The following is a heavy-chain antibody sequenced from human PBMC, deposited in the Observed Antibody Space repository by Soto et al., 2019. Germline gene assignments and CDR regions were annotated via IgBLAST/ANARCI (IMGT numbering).Heavy chain of an antibody. CDR2: ISAYNGNT. CDR3: ARDSPSYDYIWGSYRFYFDY. CDR1: GYTFTSYG. V-gene: IGHV1-18*01. D-gene: IGHD3-16*02. Sequence: ASVKVSCKASGYTFTSYGISWVRQAPGQGLEWMGWISAYNGNTNYAQKLQGRVTMTTDTSTSTAYMELRSLRSDDTAVYYCARDSPSYDYIWGSYRFYFDYWGQGTLVTVSS. J-gene: IGHJ4*02.